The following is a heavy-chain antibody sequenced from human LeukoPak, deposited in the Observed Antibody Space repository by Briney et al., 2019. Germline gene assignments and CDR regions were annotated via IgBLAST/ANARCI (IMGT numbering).Heavy chain of an antibody. Sequence: ASVKVSCKASGYTFTSYGISWVRQAPGHGLEWMGWISAYNGNTNYAQKLQGRVTMTTDTSTSTAYMELRSLRSDDTAVYYCARDEIVVVTTGYYFDYWGQGTLVTVSS. CDR3: ARDEIVVVTTGYYFDY. CDR2: ISAYNGNT. V-gene: IGHV1-18*01. CDR1: GYTFTSYG. J-gene: IGHJ4*02. D-gene: IGHD3-22*01.